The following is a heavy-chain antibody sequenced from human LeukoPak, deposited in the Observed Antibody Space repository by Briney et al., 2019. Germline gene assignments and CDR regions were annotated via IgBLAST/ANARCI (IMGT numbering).Heavy chain of an antibody. CDR2: IYYSGST. CDR3: ARQSLLAHPTYYYYYYMDV. Sequence: PSETLSLTCTVSGGSISSSSYYWGWIRQPPGKGLEWIGSIYYSGSTYYNPSLKSRVTFSLDTSKNQFSLKLRSVTAADTAVYYCARQSLLAHPTYYYYYYMDVWGKGTTVTISS. D-gene: IGHD2-8*02. J-gene: IGHJ6*03. CDR1: GGSISSSSYY. V-gene: IGHV4-39*01.